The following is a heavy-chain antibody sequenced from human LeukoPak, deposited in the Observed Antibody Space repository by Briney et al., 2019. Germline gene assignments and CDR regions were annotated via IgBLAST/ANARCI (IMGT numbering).Heavy chain of an antibody. V-gene: IGHV1-69*13. D-gene: IGHD6-6*01. J-gene: IGHJ4*02. CDR3: ARGGQLVPSLDY. Sequence: ASVKVSCKASVGTFSSYAISWVRQAPGQGLEWMGGIIPIFGTANYAQKFQGRVTITADESTSTAYMELSSLRSEDTAVYYCARGGQLVPSLDYWGQGTLVTVSS. CDR1: VGTFSSYA. CDR2: IIPIFGTA.